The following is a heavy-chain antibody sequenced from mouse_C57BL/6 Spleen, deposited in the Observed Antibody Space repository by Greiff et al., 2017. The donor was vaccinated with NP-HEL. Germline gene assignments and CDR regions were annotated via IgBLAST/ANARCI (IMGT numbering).Heavy chain of an antibody. CDR1: GYTFTSYG. D-gene: IGHD1-2*01. J-gene: IGHJ3*01. V-gene: IGHV1-81*01. CDR3: AREGTTARVWFAY. Sequence: QVQLKQSGAELARPGASVKLSCKASGYTFTSYGISWVKQRTGQGLEWIGEIYPRSGNTYYNEKFKGKATLTADKSSSTAFMELRSLTSEDSAVYFCAREGTTARVWFAYWGQGTLVTVSA. CDR2: IYPRSGNT.